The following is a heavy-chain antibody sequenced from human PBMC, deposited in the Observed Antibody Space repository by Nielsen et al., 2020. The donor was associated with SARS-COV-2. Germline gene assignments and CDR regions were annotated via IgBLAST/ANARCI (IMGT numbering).Heavy chain of an antibody. V-gene: IGHV3-48*03. Sequence: GESLKISCAASGFTFSSYEMNWVRQAPGKGLEWASYISSSGSTIYYADSVKGRFTISRDNAKNSLYLQMNSLRAEDTAVYYCARLEQWDYYYYYGMDVWGQGTTVTVSS. CDR2: ISSSGSTI. CDR1: GFTFSSYE. CDR3: ARLEQWDYYYYYGMDV. D-gene: IGHD6-19*01. J-gene: IGHJ6*02.